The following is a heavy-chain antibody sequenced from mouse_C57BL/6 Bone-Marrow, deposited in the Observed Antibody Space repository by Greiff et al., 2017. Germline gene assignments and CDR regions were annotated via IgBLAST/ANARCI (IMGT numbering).Heavy chain of an antibody. J-gene: IGHJ2*01. CDR2: ISSGGSYI. CDR1: GFTFSSYG. CDR3: ARRGMVKGYFDY. V-gene: IGHV5-6*01. D-gene: IGHD2-2*01. Sequence: EVKLVESGGDLVKPGGSLKLSCAASGFTFSSYGMSWVRQTPDKRLEWVATISSGGSYIYYPDSVKGRFTISRDNAKNTLYLQMSSLKSEDTAMYYCARRGMVKGYFDYWGQGTTLTVSS.